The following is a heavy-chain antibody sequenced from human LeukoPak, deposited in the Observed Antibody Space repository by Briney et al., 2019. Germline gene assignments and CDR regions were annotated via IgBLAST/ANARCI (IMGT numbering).Heavy chain of an antibody. CDR1: GGSMTSSSYF. V-gene: IGHV4-39*07. CDR3: ARVGGSYYGRRIFDY. D-gene: IGHD1-26*01. J-gene: IGHJ4*02. Sequence: SETLSLTCTVSGGSMTSSSYFWGWIRQTPGKGLEWIGSIYYKGNTYYNPSLKSRVTISLDTSKNLFSLKLNSVTAADTAVYYCARVGGSYYGRRIFDYWGQGTLVTVSS. CDR2: IYYKGNT.